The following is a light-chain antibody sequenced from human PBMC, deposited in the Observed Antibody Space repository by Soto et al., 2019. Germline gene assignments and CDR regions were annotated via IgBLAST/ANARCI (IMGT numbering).Light chain of an antibody. CDR2: GAS. V-gene: IGKV3-15*01. J-gene: IGKJ1*01. CDR1: QSVRSN. CDR3: QHYHNWPPWT. Sequence: IVMTQSPATLSVSPGERVTLSCRVSQSVRSNLAWYQQRPGRAPRLLIYGASSRATGIPARFSGSGSGTEFTLTISCLQSEDFAVYYCQHYHNWPPWTFGQGTKVEIK.